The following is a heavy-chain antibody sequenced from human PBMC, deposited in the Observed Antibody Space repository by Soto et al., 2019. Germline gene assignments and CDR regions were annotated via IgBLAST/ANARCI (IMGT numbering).Heavy chain of an antibody. D-gene: IGHD1-26*01. CDR3: ARGQGRYTQDAFDI. CDR2: ISAYNGNT. CDR1: GYTFTSYG. Sequence: EASVKVSCKASGYTFTSYGISWVRQAPGQGLEWMGWISAYNGNTNYAQKLQGRVTMTTDTSTSTAYMELRSLRSDDTAVYYCARGQGRYTQDAFDIWGQGTMVTISS. V-gene: IGHV1-18*01. J-gene: IGHJ3*02.